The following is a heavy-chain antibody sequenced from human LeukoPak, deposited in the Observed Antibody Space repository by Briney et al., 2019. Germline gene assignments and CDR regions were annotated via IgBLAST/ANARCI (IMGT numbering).Heavy chain of an antibody. CDR2: INPNSGGT. D-gene: IGHD3-22*01. V-gene: IGHV1-2*02. Sequence: ASVKVSCKASGYTFTGYYMHWVRQAPGQGLEWMGWINPNSGGTNYAQKFQGRVTMTRDTSISTAYMELSWLRSDDTAVYYCARGSTMIVVVIYDYWGQGTLVTVSS. CDR3: ARGSTMIVVVIYDY. CDR1: GYTFTGYY. J-gene: IGHJ4*02.